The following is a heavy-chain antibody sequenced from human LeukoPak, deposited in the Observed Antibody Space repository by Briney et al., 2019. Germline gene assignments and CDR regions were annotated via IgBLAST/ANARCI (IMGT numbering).Heavy chain of an antibody. CDR3: ARVYLERLTAGYFDH. J-gene: IGHJ4*02. V-gene: IGHV3-23*01. Sequence: GGSLRLSCAASGFTFSSYAMSWVCQAPGKGLEWVSAISGSGGSTYYADSVKGRFTISRDNSKSTLYLQMNSLRDDDSAAYFCARVYLERLTAGYFDHWGQGTQVTVSP. CDR2: ISGSGGST. CDR1: GFTFSSYA. D-gene: IGHD2-8*01.